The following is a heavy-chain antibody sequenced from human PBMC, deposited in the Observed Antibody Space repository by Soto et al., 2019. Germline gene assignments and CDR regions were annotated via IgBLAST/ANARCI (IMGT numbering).Heavy chain of an antibody. V-gene: IGHV1-3*01. Sequence: QVQLVQSGAEVKKPGASVKVSCKASGYTFTSYALHWVRQAPGQRLEWMGWLHAGNGNTKYSQKFQGRVTITSDASASTAYMELSSLISEDTAVYYCARDLLGYINYFGYWGQGTLVTVSS. D-gene: IGHD5-12*01. CDR3: ARDLLGYINYFGY. J-gene: IGHJ4*02. CDR2: LHAGNGNT. CDR1: GYTFTSYA.